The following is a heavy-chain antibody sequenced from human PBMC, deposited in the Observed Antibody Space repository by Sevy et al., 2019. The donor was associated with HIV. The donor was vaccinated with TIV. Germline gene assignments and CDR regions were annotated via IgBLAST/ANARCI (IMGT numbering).Heavy chain of an antibody. CDR2: ITGSGSST. CDR3: AKEHDNSWFDP. D-gene: IGHD3-9*01. J-gene: IGHJ5*02. CDR1: GFTFNFYA. Sequence: GGSLRLSCEASGFTFNFYAMTWVRQAPGKGLEWVSSITGSGSSTYYADSVKGRFTISRDNSKNTLYLQMNSLRAEDTAVYYCAKEHDNSWFDPWGQGTLVTVSS. V-gene: IGHV3-23*01.